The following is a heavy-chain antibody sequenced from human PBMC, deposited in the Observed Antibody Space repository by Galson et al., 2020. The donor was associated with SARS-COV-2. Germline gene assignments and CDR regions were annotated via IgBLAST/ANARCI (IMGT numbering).Heavy chain of an antibody. CDR2: TYYRSKWHN. D-gene: IGHD3-9*01. Sequence: SQTLSPTCAISGDSVSSNSAAWNWIRHSPSRGLEWLGRTYYRSKWHNAYAVSVKSRITINPDTSKNQFSLQLNSVTPEDTAVYYCAREALVLRYFDWLPRYYFDYWGQGTLVVVSS. J-gene: IGHJ4*02. CDR3: AREALVLRYFDWLPRYYFDY. V-gene: IGHV6-1*01. CDR1: GDSVSSNSAA.